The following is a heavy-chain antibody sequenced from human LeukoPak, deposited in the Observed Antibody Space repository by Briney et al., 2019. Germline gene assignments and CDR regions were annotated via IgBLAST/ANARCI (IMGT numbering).Heavy chain of an antibody. J-gene: IGHJ4*02. Sequence: PGGSLRLSCAASGFTFSSYWMSWVRQAPGKGLGWVANIKQDGSEKYYVDSVKGRFTISRDNAKNSLYLQMNSLRAEDTAVYYCARAYSSSWYGFDYWGQGTLVTVSS. D-gene: IGHD6-13*01. V-gene: IGHV3-7*01. CDR2: IKQDGSEK. CDR1: GFTFSSYW. CDR3: ARAYSSSWYGFDY.